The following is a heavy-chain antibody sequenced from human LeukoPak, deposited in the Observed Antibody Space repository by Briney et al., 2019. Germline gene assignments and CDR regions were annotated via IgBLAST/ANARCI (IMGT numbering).Heavy chain of an antibody. J-gene: IGHJ4*02. CDR3: AKDFQGRWTIDY. CDR2: ISGSSGII. D-gene: IGHD3/OR15-3a*01. V-gene: IGHV3-48*01. CDR1: GFTFNTYT. Sequence: GGSLRLSCAASGFTFNTYTMNWVRQAPGKGLEWVSYISGSSGIIDYADSVRGRFTISRDNSKNTLYLQMNSLRPEDTAVYYCAKDFQGRWTIDYWGQGTLVTVSP.